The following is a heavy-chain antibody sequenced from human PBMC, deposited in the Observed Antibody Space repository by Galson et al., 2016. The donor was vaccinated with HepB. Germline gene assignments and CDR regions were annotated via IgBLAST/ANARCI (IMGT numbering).Heavy chain of an antibody. CDR3: AIEYSSGWYLDH. J-gene: IGHJ4*02. V-gene: IGHV1-24*01. CDR2: SDPEDGET. CDR1: GYTLSELS. Sequence: SVKVSCKVSGYTLSELSMHWVRQAPGKGLEWMGRSDPEDGETIYAQNFQGRVTMTEDTSTDSAYMELSSLRSEDTAMYYCAIEYSSGWYLDHWGQGTLVTVSS. D-gene: IGHD6-19*01.